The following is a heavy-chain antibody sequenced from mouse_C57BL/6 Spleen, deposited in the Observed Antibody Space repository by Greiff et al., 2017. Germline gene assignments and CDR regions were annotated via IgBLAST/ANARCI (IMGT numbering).Heavy chain of an antibody. Sequence: QVHVKQSGAELARPGASVKLSCKASGYTFTSYGISWVKQRTGQGLEWIGEIYPRSGNTYYNEKFKGKATLTADKSSSTAYMELRSLTSEDSAVYFCAREEDGYSAMDYWGQGTSVTVSS. CDR1: GYTFTSYG. D-gene: IGHD2-3*01. J-gene: IGHJ4*01. V-gene: IGHV1-81*01. CDR2: IYPRSGNT. CDR3: AREEDGYSAMDY.